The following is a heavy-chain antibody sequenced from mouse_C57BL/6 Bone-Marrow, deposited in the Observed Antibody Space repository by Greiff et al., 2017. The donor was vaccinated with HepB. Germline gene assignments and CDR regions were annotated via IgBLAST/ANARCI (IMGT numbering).Heavy chain of an antibody. CDR2: IYPGSGNT. CDR3: ARREDGYPFAY. J-gene: IGHJ3*01. Sequence: QVQLKESGAELVRPGASVKLSCKASGYTFTDYYINWVKQRPGQGLEWIARIYPGSGNTYYNEKFKGKATLTAEKSSSTAYMQLSSLTSEDSAVYCCARREDGYPFAYWGQGTLVTVSA. D-gene: IGHD2-3*01. CDR1: GYTFTDYY. V-gene: IGHV1-76*01.